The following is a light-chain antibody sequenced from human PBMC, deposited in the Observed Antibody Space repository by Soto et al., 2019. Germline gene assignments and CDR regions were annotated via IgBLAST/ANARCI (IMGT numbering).Light chain of an antibody. CDR3: QQYGNSPWT. J-gene: IGKJ1*01. V-gene: IGKV3-20*01. Sequence: EILLTQSPCTLSLSPGERAALSCRASQSVSSSYLAWYQQKQGQVPRLLMYGASDRATGIPERFSGSGSGTDFTLIISRLAPEDFEVYYCQQYGNSPWTFGQGTKVDIK. CDR1: QSVSSSY. CDR2: GAS.